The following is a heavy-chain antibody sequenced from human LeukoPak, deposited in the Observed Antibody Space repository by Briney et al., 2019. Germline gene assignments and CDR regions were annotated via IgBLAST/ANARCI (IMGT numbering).Heavy chain of an antibody. Sequence: GGSLRLSCAASGFTVTSNYMSWVRQAPGKGLEWVSVIYSGSNTYYADSVKGRFTISRDNSKNTLYLQINSLRVEDTAVYYCARESSGSYFFYWGQGTLVTVSS. V-gene: IGHV3-66*01. D-gene: IGHD1-26*01. CDR2: IYSGSNT. J-gene: IGHJ4*03. CDR3: ARESSGSYFFY. CDR1: GFTVTSNY.